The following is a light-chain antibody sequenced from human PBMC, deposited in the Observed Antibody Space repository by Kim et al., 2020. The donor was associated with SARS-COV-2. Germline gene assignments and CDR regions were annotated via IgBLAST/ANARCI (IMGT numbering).Light chain of an antibody. CDR1: QSVSSN. V-gene: IGKV3-15*01. CDR3: QQYNNWPPLT. CDR2: GAS. J-gene: IGKJ4*01. Sequence: EIVMTQSPATLSVSPGERATLSCRASQSVSSNLAWYQQKPGQAPRLLIYGASTRATGIPARFSGSGSGTEFTLTISSLQSEDFAVYYCQQYNNWPPLTFGGGTNLEI.